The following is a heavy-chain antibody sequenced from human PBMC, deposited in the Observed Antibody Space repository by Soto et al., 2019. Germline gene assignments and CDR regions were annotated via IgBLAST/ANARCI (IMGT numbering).Heavy chain of an antibody. V-gene: IGHV4-59*01. Sequence: SETLSLTCSVSGGSISSYYWSWIRQPPGKGLELIGYIYYSGNTNYNPSLKSRVTISVDTSKNQFSLKLSSVTAADTALYYCARILGFCSSTSCYPRFDPWGQGSQVTVSS. CDR3: ARILGFCSSTSCYPRFDP. J-gene: IGHJ5*02. D-gene: IGHD2-2*01. CDR1: GGSISSYY. CDR2: IYYSGNT.